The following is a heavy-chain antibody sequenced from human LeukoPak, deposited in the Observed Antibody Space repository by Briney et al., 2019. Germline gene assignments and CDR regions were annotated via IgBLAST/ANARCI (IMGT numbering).Heavy chain of an antibody. J-gene: IGHJ4*02. CDR1: GGSISSSSYY. D-gene: IGHD3/OR15-3a*01. CDR3: ARLGWTTSDY. CDR2: IYYSGST. V-gene: IGHV4-39*01. Sequence: PSETLSLTCTVSGGSISSSSYYWGWIRQPPGKGLEWIGSIYYSGSTYYNPSLKSRVTISVDTSKNQFSLKLSSVTAADTAVYYCARLGWTTSDYWGQGTLVTVSS.